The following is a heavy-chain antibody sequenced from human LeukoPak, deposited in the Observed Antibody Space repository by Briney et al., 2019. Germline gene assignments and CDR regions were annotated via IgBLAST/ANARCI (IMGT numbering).Heavy chain of an antibody. CDR3: ARPERGYSYGYQSPFDY. Sequence: GGSLRLSCAASGFTFSSYAMSWVRQAPGKGLEWVSAISGSGGSTYYADSVKGRFTISRDNSKNTLYLQMNGLRAEDTAVYYCARPERGYSYGYQSPFDYWGQGTLVTVSS. J-gene: IGHJ4*02. CDR2: ISGSGGST. CDR1: GFTFSSYA. V-gene: IGHV3-23*01. D-gene: IGHD5-18*01.